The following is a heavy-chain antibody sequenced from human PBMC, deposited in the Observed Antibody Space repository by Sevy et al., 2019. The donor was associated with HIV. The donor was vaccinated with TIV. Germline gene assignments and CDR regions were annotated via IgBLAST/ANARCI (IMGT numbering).Heavy chain of an antibody. CDR2: IFHSGST. CDR1: GFSISSSNW. D-gene: IGHD5-18*01. V-gene: IGHV4-4*02. J-gene: IGHJ4*02. Sequence: SETLSLTCAVSGFSISSSNWWSWVRQPPGKGLEWIGEIFHSGSTNYNPSLKSRVTISLDKSNKHFSLKLSSVTAADTAVYYCARDRKRGCSYGIDYWGQGTLVTVSS. CDR3: ARDRKRGCSYGIDY.